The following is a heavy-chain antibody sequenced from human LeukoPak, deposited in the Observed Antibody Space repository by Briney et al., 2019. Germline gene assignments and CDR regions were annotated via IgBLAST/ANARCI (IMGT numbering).Heavy chain of an antibody. CDR2: ISSSSSNI. CDR3: ARDRGIVVGRFDP. V-gene: IGHV3-48*04. CDR1: GFTFSSYS. Sequence: GGSLRLSCAASGFTFSSYSMNWVRQAPGKGLEWVSYISSSSSNIYYADSVKGRFTISRDNAKNSLYLQMNSLRAEDTAVYYCARDRGIVVGRFDPWGQGTLVTVSS. D-gene: IGHD2-2*01. J-gene: IGHJ5*02.